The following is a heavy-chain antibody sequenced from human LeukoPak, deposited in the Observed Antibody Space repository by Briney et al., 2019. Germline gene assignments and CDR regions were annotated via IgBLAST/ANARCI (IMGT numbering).Heavy chain of an antibody. CDR3: ARDQYYYDSSGYLFDY. D-gene: IGHD3-22*01. CDR2: IYYSGST. J-gene: IGHJ4*02. V-gene: IGHV4-39*07. Sequence: SETLSLTCTVSGDSISSSSSYWGWIRQPPGKGLEWIGSIYYSGSTYYNASLKSRVTISVDTSKNQFSLKLSSVTAADTAVYYCARDQYYYDSSGYLFDYWGQGTLVTVSS. CDR1: GDSISSSSSY.